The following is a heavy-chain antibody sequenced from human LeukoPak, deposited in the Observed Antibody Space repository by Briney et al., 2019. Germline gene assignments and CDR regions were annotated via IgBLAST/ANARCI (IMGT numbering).Heavy chain of an antibody. Sequence: PGGSLRLSCAASGFTFSSYSMNWVRQAPGKGLEWVSSISSSSSYIYYADSVKGRFTISRDNAKNSLYLQMNSLRAEDTAVYYCAKDSAYYYDSSGYREPDYWGQGTLVTVSS. CDR3: AKDSAYYYDSSGYREPDY. V-gene: IGHV3-21*01. J-gene: IGHJ4*02. CDR1: GFTFSSYS. CDR2: ISSSSSYI. D-gene: IGHD3-22*01.